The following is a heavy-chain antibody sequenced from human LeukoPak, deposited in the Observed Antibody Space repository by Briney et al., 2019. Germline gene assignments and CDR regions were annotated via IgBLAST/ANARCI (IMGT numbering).Heavy chain of an antibody. Sequence: GGSLRLSCAASGFTFSSYGMHWVRQAPGKGLEWVAFIRYDGSNKYYADSVKGRFTISRDNSKNTLYLQMNSLRAEDTAVYYCAKNGFKDFWSGYYPCYFDYWGQGTLVTVSS. CDR3: AKNGFKDFWSGYYPCYFDY. J-gene: IGHJ4*02. CDR1: GFTFSSYG. D-gene: IGHD3-3*01. CDR2: IRYDGSNK. V-gene: IGHV3-30*02.